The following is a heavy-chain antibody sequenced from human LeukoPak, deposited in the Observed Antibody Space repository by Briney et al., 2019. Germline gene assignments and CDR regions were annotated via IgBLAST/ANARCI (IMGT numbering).Heavy chain of an antibody. CDR3: ARDGGCSGGSCYYYYYYYMDV. CDR1: AFTFSSYG. J-gene: IGHJ6*03. CDR2: ISGDGRDI. V-gene: IGHV3-23*01. D-gene: IGHD2-15*01. Sequence: GGSLRLSCAASAFTFSSYGMSWVRQAPGKGLEWVSAISGDGRDIFYADAVKGRFTISRDNSKNTLYLQMNSLRAEDTAVYYCARDGGCSGGSCYYYYYYYMDVWGKGTTVTISS.